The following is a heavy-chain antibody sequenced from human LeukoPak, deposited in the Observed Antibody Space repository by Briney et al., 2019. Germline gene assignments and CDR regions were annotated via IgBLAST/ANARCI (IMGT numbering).Heavy chain of an antibody. D-gene: IGHD6-19*01. CDR2: INPNSGGT. CDR3: ARDDIAVAGPGDY. CDR1: GYTFTGYY. Sequence: GASVKVSSKASGYTFTGYYMHWVRQAPGQGLEWMGWINPNSGGTNYAQKFQGRVTMTRDTSISTTYMELSRLRSDDTAVYYCARDDIAVAGPGDYWGQGTLVTVSS. J-gene: IGHJ4*02. V-gene: IGHV1-2*02.